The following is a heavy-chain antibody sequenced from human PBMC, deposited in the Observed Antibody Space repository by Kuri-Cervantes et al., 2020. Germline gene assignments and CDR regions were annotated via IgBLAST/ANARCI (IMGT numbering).Heavy chain of an antibody. V-gene: IGHV1-18*01. D-gene: IGHD3-10*01. CDR3: AIFRGGFGESPWDS. Sequence: ASVKVSCKASGYTFTSYGISWVRQAPGQGLEWMGWISAYNGDTNYAQKLQGRVTMTTDTSTSTAYMELRSLRSEDTAVYYCAIFRGGFGESPWDSLCQGTLVTVSS. CDR2: ISAYNGDT. J-gene: IGHJ4*02. CDR1: GYTFTSYG.